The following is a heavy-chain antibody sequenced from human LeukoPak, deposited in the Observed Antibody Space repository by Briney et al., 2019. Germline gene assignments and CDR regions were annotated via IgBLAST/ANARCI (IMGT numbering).Heavy chain of an antibody. D-gene: IGHD3-10*01. J-gene: IGHJ4*02. CDR1: GYTFSGHY. CDR3: ARDGSLGY. V-gene: IGHV1-2*02. Sequence: ASVKVSCKASGYTFSGHYIHWVRQAAGQGVEWMGWINADNGATNYGQKFQGRVSMTRDTSINTVYMDLSGLTSDDTAMYYCARDGSLGYWGQGTLITVS. CDR2: INADNGAT.